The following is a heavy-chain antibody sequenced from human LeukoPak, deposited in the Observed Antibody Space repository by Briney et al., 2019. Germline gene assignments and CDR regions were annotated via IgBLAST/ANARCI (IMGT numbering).Heavy chain of an antibody. D-gene: IGHD4-23*01. CDR3: ARQEYGGYAY. V-gene: IGHV3-64*01. CDR1: GFTFTTYT. CDR2: ISGGGDST. Sequence: GGSLRLSCAASGFTFTTYTMHWVRQAPGKGLESVSAISGGGDSTYYANSVKGRFTISRDNSKNTLYLQMDSLRAEDLAVYFCARQEYGGYAYWGQGTLVTVSA. J-gene: IGHJ4*02.